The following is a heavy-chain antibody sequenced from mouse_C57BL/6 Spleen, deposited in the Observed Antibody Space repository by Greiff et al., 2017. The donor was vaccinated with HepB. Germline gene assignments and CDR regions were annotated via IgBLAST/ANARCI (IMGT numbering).Heavy chain of an antibody. CDR1: GYTFTDYE. Sequence: QVQLQQSGAELVRPGASVTLSCKASGYTFTDYEMHWVKQTPVHGLEWIGAIDPETGGTAYNQKFKGKAILTADKSSSTAYMELRSLTSEDSAVYYCTRDGWYGSRYNWYFDVWGTGTTVTVSS. CDR2: IDPETGGT. D-gene: IGHD1-1*01. CDR3: TRDGWYGSRYNWYFDV. V-gene: IGHV1-15*01. J-gene: IGHJ1*03.